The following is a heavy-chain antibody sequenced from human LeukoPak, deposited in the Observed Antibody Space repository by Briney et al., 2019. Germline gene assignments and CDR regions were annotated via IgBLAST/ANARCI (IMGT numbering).Heavy chain of an antibody. Sequence: PSETLSLTCTVSGGSISSYYWSWIRQPPGKGLEWIGYIYYSGSTNYNPSLKSRVTISVDTSKNQFSLKLSSVTAADTAVYYCAGTTVVTHLDYWGQGTLVTVSS. J-gene: IGHJ4*02. D-gene: IGHD4-23*01. CDR2: IYYSGST. CDR3: AGTTVVTHLDY. V-gene: IGHV4-59*01. CDR1: GGSISSYY.